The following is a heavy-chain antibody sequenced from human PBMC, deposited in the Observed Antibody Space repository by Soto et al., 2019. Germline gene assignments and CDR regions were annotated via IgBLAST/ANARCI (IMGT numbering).Heavy chain of an antibody. D-gene: IGHD3-22*01. CDR3: AKASSYDSSGYYYDY. CDR2: ISWDGGST. V-gene: IGHV3-43*01. Sequence: GGSLRLSCAASGFTFDDYTMHWVRQAPGKGLEWVSLISWDGGSTYYADSVKGRFTISRDNSKNSLYLQMNSLRTEDTALYYCAKASSYDSSGYYYDYWGQGTLVTVSS. J-gene: IGHJ4*02. CDR1: GFTFDDYT.